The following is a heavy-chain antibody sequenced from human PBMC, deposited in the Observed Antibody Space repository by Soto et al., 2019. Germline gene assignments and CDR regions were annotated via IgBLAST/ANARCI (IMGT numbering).Heavy chain of an antibody. CDR2: VNPNNGDT. V-gene: IGHV1-8*01. D-gene: IGHD3-10*01. Sequence: QVQLVQSGAELKKPGASVKVSWKDPGYTFSNSDMKWVRQDTGQGPEWIGWVNPNNGDTGYAQKFQGRVTLTTDISTTTAYMELTSLRSEDTAIYYCAQVSRKGSAIDFDYWGQGTLITVS. J-gene: IGHJ4*02. CDR3: AQVSRKGSAIDFDY. CDR1: GYTFSNSD.